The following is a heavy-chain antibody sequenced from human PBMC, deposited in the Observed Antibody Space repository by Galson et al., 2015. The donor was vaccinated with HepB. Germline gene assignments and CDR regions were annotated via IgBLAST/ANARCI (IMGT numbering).Heavy chain of an antibody. CDR3: ARDTRQQWLLNYYYGMDV. CDR2: ISYDGSNK. Sequence: SLRLSCAASGFTFSSYAMHWVRQAPGKGLEWVAVISYDGSNKYYADSVKGRFTISRDNSKNTLYLQMNSLRAEDTAVYYCARDTRQQWLLNYYYGMDVWGQGTTVTVSS. J-gene: IGHJ6*02. V-gene: IGHV3-30*04. D-gene: IGHD6-19*01. CDR1: GFTFSSYA.